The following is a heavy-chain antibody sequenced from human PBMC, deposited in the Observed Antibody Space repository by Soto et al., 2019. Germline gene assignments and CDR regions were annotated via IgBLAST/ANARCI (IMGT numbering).Heavy chain of an antibody. Sequence: SETLSLTCSVSGGSMNGYYWSWIRQTPGQGLEWLGFIYFSGSTRYNPSLMSRLTISLDKSKRQFSMSLSSVTAADTAVYYCARSVATPGTNFDFWGQGTLVTVSS. CDR1: GGSMNGYY. J-gene: IGHJ4*02. V-gene: IGHV4-4*09. CDR3: ARSVATPGTNFDF. CDR2: IYFSGST. D-gene: IGHD6-13*01.